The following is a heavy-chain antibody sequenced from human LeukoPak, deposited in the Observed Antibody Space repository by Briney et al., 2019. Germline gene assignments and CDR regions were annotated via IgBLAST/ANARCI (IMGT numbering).Heavy chain of an antibody. J-gene: IGHJ6*02. CDR1: GYSISSGYY. D-gene: IGHD1-26*01. CDR3: ARDLRWELLDYYYGMDV. V-gene: IGHV4-38-2*02. CDR2: IYHSGST. Sequence: SETLSLTCTVSGYSISSGYYWGWIRQPPGKGLEWIGSIYHSGSTYYNPSLKSRVTISVDTSKNQFSLKLSSVTAADTAVYYCARDLRWELLDYYYGMDVWGQGTTVTVSS.